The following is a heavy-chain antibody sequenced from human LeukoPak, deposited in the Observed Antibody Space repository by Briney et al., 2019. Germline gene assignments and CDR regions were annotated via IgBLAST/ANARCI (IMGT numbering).Heavy chain of an antibody. J-gene: IGHJ3*02. CDR1: RGTFSSYA. CDR2: IIPIFGTA. Sequence: GASVKVSCKASRGTFSSYAISWVRQAPGQGLEWMGGIIPIFGTANYAQKFQGRVTITTDESTSTAYMELSSLRSEDTAVYYCARVLSDRLMLNWNDLHGAFDIWGQGTMVTVSS. CDR3: ARVLSDRLMLNWNDLHGAFDI. V-gene: IGHV1-69*05. D-gene: IGHD1-20*01.